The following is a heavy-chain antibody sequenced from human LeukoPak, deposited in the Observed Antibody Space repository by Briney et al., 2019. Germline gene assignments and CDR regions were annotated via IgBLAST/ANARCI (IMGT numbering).Heavy chain of an antibody. CDR3: ARVRWGGLYYFDY. CDR2: INEDGSQR. J-gene: IGHJ4*02. CDR1: GFNFSNSW. Sequence: GGSLRLSCAASGFNFSNSWMTWVRQAPGKGLEWVANINEDGSQRYFVGSVKGRVTFSRDNGRNSLFLQMNKLRAEDTAVYYCARVRWGGLYYFDYWGQGTLVTVSS. V-gene: IGHV3-7*01. D-gene: IGHD3-16*01.